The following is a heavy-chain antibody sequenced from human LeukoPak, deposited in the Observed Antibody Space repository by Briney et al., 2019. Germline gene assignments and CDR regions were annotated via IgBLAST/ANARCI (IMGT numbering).Heavy chain of an antibody. Sequence: GASVKVSCKASGYTFTSYGISWVRQAPGQGLEWMGWISAYNGNTNYAQKLQGRVTMTTDTSTSTAYMELRSLRSDDTAVYYCARDAIAQDSGSSYYYYYMDVWGKGTTVTISS. CDR1: GYTFTSYG. V-gene: IGHV1-18*01. D-gene: IGHD1-26*01. J-gene: IGHJ6*03. CDR2: ISAYNGNT. CDR3: ARDAIAQDSGSSYYYYYMDV.